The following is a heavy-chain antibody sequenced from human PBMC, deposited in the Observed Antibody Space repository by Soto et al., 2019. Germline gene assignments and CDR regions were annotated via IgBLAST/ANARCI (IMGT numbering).Heavy chain of an antibody. CDR2: INPSGGST. CDR1: GYTFTSYY. V-gene: IGHV1-46*01. CDR3: ARGLTYYYGSGSYRAPMDV. D-gene: IGHD3-10*01. J-gene: IGHJ6*02. Sequence: QVQLVQSGAEVKKPGASVKVSCKASGYTFTSYYMHWVRQAPGQGLEWMGIINPSGGSTSYAQKFQGRVTMTRDTSTSTVYMELSSLRSEDTAVYYCARGLTYYYGSGSYRAPMDVWGQGTTVTVSS.